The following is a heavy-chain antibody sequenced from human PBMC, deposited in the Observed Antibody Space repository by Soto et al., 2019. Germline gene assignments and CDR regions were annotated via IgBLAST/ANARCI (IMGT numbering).Heavy chain of an antibody. CDR1: GYTFTSYG. Sequence: ASVKVSCKASGYTFTSYGISWVRQAPGQGLEWMGWISAYNGNTNYAQKLQGRVTMTTDTSTSTAYMELRSLRSDDTAVYYCARGQLFRDYYYYYMDVWGKGTTVTVSS. J-gene: IGHJ6*03. V-gene: IGHV1-18*01. CDR2: ISAYNGNT. D-gene: IGHD3-10*01. CDR3: ARGQLFRDYYYYYMDV.